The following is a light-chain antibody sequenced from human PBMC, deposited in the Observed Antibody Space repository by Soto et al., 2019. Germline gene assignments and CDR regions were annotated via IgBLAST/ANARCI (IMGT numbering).Light chain of an antibody. V-gene: IGLV7-46*01. CDR2: NTS. Sequence: QAVVTQEPSLTVSPGGTVTLTCGSSTGTVTSGHYPYWFHQKPGQAPRTLVYNTSDKHSWTPARFSGSLLGGKAALTLSGAQPEDEADFYCLLSYSGARLFGGGTQLTVL. CDR1: TGTVTSGHY. J-gene: IGLJ3*02. CDR3: LLSYSGARL.